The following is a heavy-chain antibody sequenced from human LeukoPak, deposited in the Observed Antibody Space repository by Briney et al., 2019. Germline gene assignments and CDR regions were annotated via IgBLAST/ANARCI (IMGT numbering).Heavy chain of an antibody. CDR2: IYYSGST. Sequence: PSETLSLTCTVSGGSISSYYWSWIRQPPGKGLEWIGYIYYSGSTNYNPSLKSRVTISVDTSKNQFSLKLSSVTAADTAVYYCARGVLGMDVWGQGTTVTASS. V-gene: IGHV4-59*01. J-gene: IGHJ6*01. CDR3: ARGVLGMDV. CDR1: GGSISSYY.